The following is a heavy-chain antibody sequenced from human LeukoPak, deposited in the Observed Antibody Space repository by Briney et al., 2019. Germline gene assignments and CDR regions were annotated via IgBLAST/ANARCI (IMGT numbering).Heavy chain of an antibody. D-gene: IGHD1-26*01. V-gene: IGHV3-30*02. Sequence: PGGSLRLSCAASGFTFSSYGMHWVRQAPGKGLEWVAFIRYDGSNKYYADSVKGRFTFSRDNSKNTLYLQVNSMRAEDTGVYYCARPRSLNIVGGAVDYWGQGTLVTVSS. CDR2: IRYDGSNK. CDR3: ARPRSLNIVGGAVDY. CDR1: GFTFSSYG. J-gene: IGHJ4*02.